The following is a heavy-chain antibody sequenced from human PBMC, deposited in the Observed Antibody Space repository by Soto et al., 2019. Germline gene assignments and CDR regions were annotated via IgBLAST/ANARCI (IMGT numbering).Heavy chain of an antibody. V-gene: IGHV3-30*18. J-gene: IGHJ4*02. Sequence: GGSLRLSCAASGFTFSSYGMHWVRQAPGKGLVWVAVISYDGSNKYYADSVKGRFTISRDNSKNTLYLQMNSLRAEDTAVYYCAKDGGESYGSLVDYWGQGTLVTVSS. CDR3: AKDGGESYGSLVDY. CDR1: GFTFSSYG. CDR2: ISYDGSNK. D-gene: IGHD5-18*01.